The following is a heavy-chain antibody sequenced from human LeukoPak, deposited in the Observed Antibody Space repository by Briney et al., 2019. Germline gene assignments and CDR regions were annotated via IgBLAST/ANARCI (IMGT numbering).Heavy chain of an antibody. CDR2: IYHDGST. CDR1: GGSISSNNW. J-gene: IGHJ4*02. V-gene: IGHV4-4*02. D-gene: IGHD5-18*01. Sequence: PSETLSLTCAVSGGSISSNNWWIWVRQSPEKGLEWIGEIYHDGSTNYNPSLKSRVAISMDKSKNQLSLKLNFVTAADTAVYYCARDRGGYTYSHDYWGQGTLVTVSS. CDR3: ARDRGGYTYSHDY.